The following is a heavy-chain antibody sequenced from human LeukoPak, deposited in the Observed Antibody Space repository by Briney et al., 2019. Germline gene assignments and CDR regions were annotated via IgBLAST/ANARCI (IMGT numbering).Heavy chain of an antibody. CDR1: GYTFTSYA. V-gene: IGHV7-4-1*02. J-gene: IGHJ5*02. CDR2: INTNTGNP. Sequence: VASVKVSCKASGYTFTSYAMNWVRQAPGQGLEWMGWINTNTGNPTYAQGFTGRFVFSLDTSVSTAYLQISSLKAEDTAVYYCARDKDYYDSSGLTPKEDGWFDPWGQGTLVTVSS. D-gene: IGHD3-22*01. CDR3: ARDKDYYDSSGLTPKEDGWFDP.